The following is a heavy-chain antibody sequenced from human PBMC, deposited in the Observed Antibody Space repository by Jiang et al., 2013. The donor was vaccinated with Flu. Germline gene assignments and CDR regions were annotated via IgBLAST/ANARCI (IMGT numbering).Heavy chain of an antibody. J-gene: IGHJ5*02. CDR2: ISYSGST. CDR1: GGSISNYY. D-gene: IGHD2-15*01. CDR3: ARRAGVAVAYRQGWFDP. V-gene: IGHV4-59*12. Sequence: GLVKPAETLSLTCGVSGGSISNYYWSWIRQSPGRGLEWIGYISYSGSTNYNPSLKSRVTMSVEASKNQFSLRLSSVTAADTAVYYCARRAGVAVAYRQGWFDPWGQGTLVTVSS.